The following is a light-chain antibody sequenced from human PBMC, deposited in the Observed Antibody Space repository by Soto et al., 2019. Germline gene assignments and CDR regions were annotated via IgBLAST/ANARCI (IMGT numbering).Light chain of an antibody. CDR3: GSWDSSLSDYV. CDR2: DDD. J-gene: IGLJ1*01. Sequence: QSALTQPPSVSAAPGQKVTISCSGSSSNIGGNSVSWYQQLPGTAPKLLIYDDDKRPSGIPDRFSGSKSGTSATLGITGFQTGDEADYYCGSWDSSLSDYVLANGTKVTVL. CDR1: SSNIGGNS. V-gene: IGLV1-51*01.